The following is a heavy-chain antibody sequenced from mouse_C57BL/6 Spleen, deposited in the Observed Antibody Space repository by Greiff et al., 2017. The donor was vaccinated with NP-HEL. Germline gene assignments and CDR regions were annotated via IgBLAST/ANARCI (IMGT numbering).Heavy chain of an antibody. V-gene: IGHV1-76*01. CDR3: ARAYDGYLYYAMDY. CDR2: IYPGSGNT. Sequence: VQLQQSGAELVRPGASVKLSCKASGYTFTDYYINWVKQRPGQGLEWIARIYPGSGNTYYNETFKGKATLTAEKSSSTAYMQLSSLTSEDSAVYFCARAYDGYLYYAMDYWGQGTSVTVSS. J-gene: IGHJ4*01. D-gene: IGHD2-3*01. CDR1: GYTFTDYY.